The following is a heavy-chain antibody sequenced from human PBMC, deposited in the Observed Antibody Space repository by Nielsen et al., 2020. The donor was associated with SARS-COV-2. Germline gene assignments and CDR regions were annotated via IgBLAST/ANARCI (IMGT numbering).Heavy chain of an antibody. CDR1: GYKFTDNW. V-gene: IGHV5-51*01. D-gene: IGHD1-1*01. CDR3: ARYDDWFDP. Sequence: GESLKISCKASGYKFTDNWIGWVRQMPGKGLEWMGIIYPGDSDTRYSPSIQGQVTMTADTSTDTAYLEWRSLKASDTATYYCARYDDWFDPWGQGTLVTVTS. J-gene: IGHJ5*02. CDR2: IYPGDSDT.